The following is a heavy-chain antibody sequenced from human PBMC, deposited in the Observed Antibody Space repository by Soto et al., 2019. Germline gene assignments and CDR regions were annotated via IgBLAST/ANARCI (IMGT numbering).Heavy chain of an antibody. D-gene: IGHD3-16*02. CDR2: ISPKSGGT. J-gene: IGHJ4*02. V-gene: IGHV1-2*02. Sequence: WASVKVSCKASGYTFTGYYIHWVRQAPGQGREWVGEISPKSGGTRYAEKFQGRVTMTKDTSISTVYMELSNLSPDDTAVYYCGRGRSGEVVVFYWGQGNLVTVSS. CDR3: GRGRSGEVVVFY. CDR1: GYTFTGYY.